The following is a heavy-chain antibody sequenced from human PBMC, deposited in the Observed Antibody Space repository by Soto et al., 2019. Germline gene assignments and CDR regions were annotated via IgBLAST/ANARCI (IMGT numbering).Heavy chain of an antibody. V-gene: IGHV1-3*01. J-gene: IGHJ4*02. CDR1: GYTFTSYA. CDR2: INAGNGNT. D-gene: IGHD6-13*01. CDR3: ARPRYSSSWYRPPFDY. Sequence: VKVSCKASGYTFTSYAMHWVRQAPGQRLEWMGWINAGNGNTKYSQKFQGRVTITRDTSASTAYMELSSLRSEDTAVYYCARPRYSSSWYRPPFDYWGQGTLVTVSS.